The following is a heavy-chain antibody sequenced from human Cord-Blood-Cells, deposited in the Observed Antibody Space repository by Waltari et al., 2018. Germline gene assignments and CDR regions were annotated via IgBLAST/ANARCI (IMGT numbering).Heavy chain of an antibody. J-gene: IGHJ6*02. Sequence: QVQLVQSGAEVKKPGSSVKVSCKASGGTFSSYAISWVRQAPGQGLEWMGGIIPIFGTANYAQKFQGRVTITADESTSTAYMGVGSLRSEDTAVYYCAGRCSGGSCYADYYYGRDVWGQGATVTVSS. V-gene: IGHV1-69*01. CDR2: IIPIFGTA. D-gene: IGHD2-15*01. CDR1: GGTFSSYA. CDR3: AGRCSGGSCYADYYYGRDV.